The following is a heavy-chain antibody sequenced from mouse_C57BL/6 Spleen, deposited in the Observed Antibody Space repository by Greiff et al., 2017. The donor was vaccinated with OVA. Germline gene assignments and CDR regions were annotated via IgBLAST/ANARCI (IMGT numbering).Heavy chain of an antibody. V-gene: IGHV5-9-1*02. CDR1: GFTFSSYA. CDR2: ISSGGDYI. CDR3: TRDGGDGYLHYYAMDY. D-gene: IGHD2-3*01. Sequence: EVKLVESGEGLVKPGGSLKLSCAASGFTFSSYAMSWVRQTPEKRLEWVAYISSGGDYIYYADTVKGRFTISRDNARNTLYLQMSSLKSEDTAMYYCTRDGGDGYLHYYAMDYWGQGTSVTVSS. J-gene: IGHJ4*01.